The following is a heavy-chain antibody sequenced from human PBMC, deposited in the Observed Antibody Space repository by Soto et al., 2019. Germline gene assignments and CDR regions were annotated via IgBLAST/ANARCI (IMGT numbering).Heavy chain of an antibody. J-gene: IGHJ5*02. V-gene: IGHV1-3*01. CDR3: ARGQYSGSYITDH. D-gene: IGHD1-26*01. CDR2: INAGNGNT. CDR1: GYTFTNYV. Sequence: QVQLVQSGAEVKKPGASVKVSCKASGYTFTNYVMHWFRQAPGQSLEWMGWINAGNGNTKYSQKIQGRVTITRDTSATTGYMELSSLRSEDRAVYYCARGQYSGSYITDHWGQGTLVTVSS.